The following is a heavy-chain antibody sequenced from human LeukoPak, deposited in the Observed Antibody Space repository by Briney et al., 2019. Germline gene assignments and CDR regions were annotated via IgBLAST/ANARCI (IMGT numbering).Heavy chain of an antibody. CDR3: ARDRGTVTSHYSGMDV. CDR2: IYYTGTT. J-gene: IGHJ6*02. CDR1: GGSIGSDCYY. D-gene: IGHD4-17*01. V-gene: IGHV4-31*03. Sequence: PSQTLSLTCSVSGGSIGSDCYYWNWIPQHAGKGLEWIGHIYYTGTTYYNPPLKSRASISVDTSKNQLSLKLSSVTAADTAVYYCARDRGTVTSHYSGMDVWGQGTTVTVSS.